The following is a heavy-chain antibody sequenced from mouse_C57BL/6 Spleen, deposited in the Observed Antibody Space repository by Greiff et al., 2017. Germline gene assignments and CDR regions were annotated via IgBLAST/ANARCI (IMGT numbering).Heavy chain of an antibody. CDR2: ISSGGDYI. Sequence: EVQLVESGEGLVKPGGSLKLSCAVSGFTFSSYAMSWVRQTPEKRLEWVAYISSGGDYIYYTDTLKGRITISRDNARNTLYLQMSSLKSEDTAMYYCTRDGSSSFYYAMDDWGQGTSVTVSS. D-gene: IGHD1-1*01. CDR3: TRDGSSSFYYAMDD. J-gene: IGHJ4*01. V-gene: IGHV5-9-1*02. CDR1: GFTFSSYA.